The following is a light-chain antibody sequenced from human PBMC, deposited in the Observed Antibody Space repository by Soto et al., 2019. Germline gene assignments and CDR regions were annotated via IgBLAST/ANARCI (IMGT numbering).Light chain of an antibody. CDR3: QQYSNSPLT. CDR2: GAS. Sequence: EIVLTQSPDTLSLSPGERATLSCRASQSVIRNYLAWYQQKSGQAPRLLIYGASSRATGIPDRFSGSGSGTDFTLTISRLEPEDFAVYYCQQYSNSPLTFGGGTKVDIK. V-gene: IGKV3-20*01. J-gene: IGKJ4*01. CDR1: QSVIRNY.